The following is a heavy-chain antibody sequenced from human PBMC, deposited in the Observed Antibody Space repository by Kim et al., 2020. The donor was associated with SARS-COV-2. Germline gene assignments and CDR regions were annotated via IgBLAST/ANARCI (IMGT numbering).Heavy chain of an antibody. CDR3: ARGLGFWGGDY. V-gene: IGHV3-21*01. CDR2: YQ. Sequence: YQEYADSVKCRFTISRDNAKNSLYLQMNSLGAEDTAVYYCARGLGFWGGDYWGQGTLVTVSS. J-gene: IGHJ4*02. D-gene: IGHD3-16*01.